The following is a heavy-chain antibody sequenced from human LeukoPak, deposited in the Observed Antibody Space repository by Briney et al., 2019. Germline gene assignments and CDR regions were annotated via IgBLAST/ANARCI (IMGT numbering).Heavy chain of an antibody. Sequence: ASVKVSCKVSGYTLTELSMHWVRQAPGKGLEWMGGFYPEDGETIYAQKFQGRVTMTEDTSTDTAYMELSSLRSEDTAVYYCATAPSGDYGDSYNWFDPWGQGTLVTVSS. V-gene: IGHV1-24*01. CDR2: FYPEDGET. D-gene: IGHD4-17*01. J-gene: IGHJ5*02. CDR3: ATAPSGDYGDSYNWFDP. CDR1: GYTLTELS.